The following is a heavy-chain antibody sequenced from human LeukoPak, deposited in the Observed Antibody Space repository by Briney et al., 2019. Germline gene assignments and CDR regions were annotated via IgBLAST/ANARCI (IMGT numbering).Heavy chain of an antibody. CDR1: GFAFSSHA. D-gene: IGHD1-26*01. CDR2: ISYSGGST. V-gene: IGHV3-23*01. J-gene: IGHJ4*02. CDR3: AKDVADSGRYWDKFDY. Sequence: GGSLRLSCAASGFAFSSHAMSWVRQAPGKGLEWVSGISYSGGSTYYADSVKGRFTISRDNSKNTLFLQMNSLRAEDTAVYHCAKDVADSGRYWDKFDYWGLGTQVTVSS.